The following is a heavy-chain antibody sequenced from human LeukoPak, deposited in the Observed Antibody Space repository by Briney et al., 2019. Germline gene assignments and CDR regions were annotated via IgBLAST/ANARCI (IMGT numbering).Heavy chain of an antibody. CDR3: ARRAYSSGYYFFDY. CDR1: GGSISSYF. Sequence: PSETPSLTCTVSGGSISSYFWNWIRQPPRKGPEWIGYIYYSGSTNYNPSLRSRVTISIDTSKNQFSLKLSSVTAADTAVYYCARRAYSSGYYFFDYWGQGTLVTVSS. D-gene: IGHD3-22*01. CDR2: IYYSGST. J-gene: IGHJ4*02. V-gene: IGHV4-59*01.